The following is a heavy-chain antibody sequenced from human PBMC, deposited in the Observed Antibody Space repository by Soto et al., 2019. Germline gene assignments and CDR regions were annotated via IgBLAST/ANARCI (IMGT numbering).Heavy chain of an antibody. CDR2: INAGNGNT. CDR1: GYTFTSYA. CDR3: ARVGIAVAGTSYRFDY. V-gene: IGHV1-3*01. D-gene: IGHD6-19*01. Sequence: GASVKVSCKASGYTFTSYAMHWVRQAPGQRLEWMGWINAGNGNTKYSQKFQGRVTITRDTSASTAYMELSSLRSEDTAVYYCARVGIAVAGTSYRFDYWGQGTLVTVSS. J-gene: IGHJ4*02.